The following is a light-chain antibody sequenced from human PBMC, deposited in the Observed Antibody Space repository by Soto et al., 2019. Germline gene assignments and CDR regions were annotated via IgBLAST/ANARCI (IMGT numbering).Light chain of an antibody. Sequence: EIVLTQSPATLSLSPGERSTLSCMAIQSVSSYLAWYQQKPGQAPRLLIYDASNRATGIPARFSGSGSGTDFTLTISSLEPEDFEVYYCQQRSNWPSTFGQGTKVDIK. CDR1: QSVSSY. V-gene: IGKV3-11*01. J-gene: IGKJ1*01. CDR2: DAS. CDR3: QQRSNWPST.